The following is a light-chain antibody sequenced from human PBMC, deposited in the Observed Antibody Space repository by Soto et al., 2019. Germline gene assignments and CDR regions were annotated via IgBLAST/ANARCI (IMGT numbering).Light chain of an antibody. V-gene: IGLV1-40*01. CDR3: RSYDSSLGGHVV. Sequence: QSVLTQPPSVSGAPGQRVTISCTGSSSNIGAGYDVHWYQQLPGTAPKLLIYGNSNRPSGVPDRFSGSKSGTSASLAITGLQAEDEADYYCRSYDSSLGGHVVFGGGTQLTVL. CDR2: GNS. CDR1: SSNIGAGYD. J-gene: IGLJ2*01.